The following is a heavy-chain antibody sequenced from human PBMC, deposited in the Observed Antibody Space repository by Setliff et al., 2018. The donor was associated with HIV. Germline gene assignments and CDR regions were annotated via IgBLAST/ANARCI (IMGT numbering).Heavy chain of an antibody. J-gene: IGHJ4*02. CDR2: ISAYNGDT. Sequence: ASVKVSCKASGYTFSSYGISWVRQAPGQGLEWVGWISAYNGDTKYAQKLQGRVTMTTDTSTSTAYMELRSLRSDDTAVYYCARVRTYSDFYYPAPIPSYYFDFWGQGTLVTVSS. D-gene: IGHD1-26*01. V-gene: IGHV1-18*01. CDR3: ARVRTYSDFYYPAPIPSYYFDF. CDR1: GYTFSSYG.